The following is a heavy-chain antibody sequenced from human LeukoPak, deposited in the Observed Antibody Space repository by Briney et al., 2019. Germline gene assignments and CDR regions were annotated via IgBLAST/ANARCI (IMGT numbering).Heavy chain of an antibody. CDR3: AKRTMPDHDAFDI. CDR1: GLTFSDYS. D-gene: IGHD2-2*01. Sequence: GGSLRLSCAASGLTFSDYSMTWVRQAPGKGLFWVSGISAGGGSTYYADSVKGRFTISRDNSRNTLHLQMNSLRAEDTAVYYCAKRTMPDHDAFDIWGQGTMVTVSS. J-gene: IGHJ3*02. V-gene: IGHV3-23*01. CDR2: ISAGGGST.